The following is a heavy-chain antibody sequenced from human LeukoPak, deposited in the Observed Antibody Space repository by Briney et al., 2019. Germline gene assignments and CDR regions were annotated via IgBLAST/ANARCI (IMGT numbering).Heavy chain of an antibody. CDR3: ARGGWYPESFQH. CDR1: GGSISSYY. CDR2: IYYSGST. V-gene: IGHV4-59*01. D-gene: IGHD6-19*01. Sequence: SETLSLTCTVSGGSISSYYWNWIRQPPGKGLEWIGYIYYSGSTNYNPSLKSRVTISVDTSKNQFSLKLSSVTAADTAVYYCARGGWYPESFQHWGQGALVTVSS. J-gene: IGHJ1*01.